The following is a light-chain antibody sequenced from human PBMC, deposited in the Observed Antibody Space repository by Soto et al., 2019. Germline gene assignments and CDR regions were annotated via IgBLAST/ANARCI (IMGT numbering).Light chain of an antibody. CDR1: SSNIGAGYD. CDR2: GNS. Sequence: QSVLTQPPSLSGAPGQRVTISCTGSSSNIGAGYDVHWYQQLPGTAPKLLISGNSNRPSGVPDRFSGSKSGTSASLAITGLQAEDEADYDCQSSDSSLSGWVFGGGTKLTVL. J-gene: IGLJ3*02. CDR3: QSSDSSLSGWV. V-gene: IGLV1-40*01.